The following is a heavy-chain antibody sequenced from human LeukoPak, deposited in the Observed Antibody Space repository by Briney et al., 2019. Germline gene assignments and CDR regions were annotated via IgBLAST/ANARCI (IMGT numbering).Heavy chain of an antibody. Sequence: TSETLSLTCAVSGGSISSGGYSWSWIRQPPGKGLEWTGEIYHSGSTNYNPSLKSRVTISVDKSKNQFSLKLSSVTAADTAVYYCAREGYGGNPEGYGMDVWGQGTTVTVSS. CDR3: AREGYGGNPEGYGMDV. V-gene: IGHV4-30-2*01. CDR1: GGSISSGGYS. CDR2: IYHSGST. J-gene: IGHJ6*02. D-gene: IGHD4-23*01.